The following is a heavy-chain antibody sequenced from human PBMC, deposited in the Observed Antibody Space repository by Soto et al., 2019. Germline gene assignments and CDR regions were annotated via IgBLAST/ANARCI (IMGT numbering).Heavy chain of an antibody. V-gene: IGHV1-18*01. J-gene: IGHJ6*03. D-gene: IGHD6-19*01. Sequence: QDQLVQSGVEVKKPGASVKVSCKASGYSFTNYGITWVRQAPGQGFEWMGWISAYNGNTNYAQKFQGSVTMTTDASTSTAYLEFRSLRSDDTAVYYCARDRGVAPPVAGNTHYYYSMDVWGKGTTVTVSS. CDR2: ISAYNGNT. CDR1: GYSFTNYG. CDR3: ARDRGVAPPVAGNTHYYYSMDV.